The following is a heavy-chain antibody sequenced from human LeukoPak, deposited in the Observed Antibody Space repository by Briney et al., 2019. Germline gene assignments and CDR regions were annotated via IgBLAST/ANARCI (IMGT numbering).Heavy chain of an antibody. D-gene: IGHD6-19*01. CDR3: ARNERGSGWYGVYYYYMDV. Sequence: ASVKASCKASGYTLTGYYMHWVRQAPGQGLEWMGWINPNSGGTNYAQKFQGRVTMTRDTSISTAYMELSRLRSDDTAVYYCARNERGSGWYGVYYYYMDVWGKGTTVTVSS. J-gene: IGHJ6*03. V-gene: IGHV1-2*02. CDR1: GYTLTGYY. CDR2: INPNSGGT.